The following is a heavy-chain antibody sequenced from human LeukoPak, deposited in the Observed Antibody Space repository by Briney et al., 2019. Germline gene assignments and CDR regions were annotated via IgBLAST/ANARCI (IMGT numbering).Heavy chain of an antibody. Sequence: GGSLRLSCAASGFTVSSNYMSWVRQAPGKGLEWDSVIYSGGSTYYADSVKGRFTISRDNSKNTLYLQMNSLRAEDTAVYYCARAGITMVRGVIEDDYWGQGTLVTVSS. V-gene: IGHV3-66*01. J-gene: IGHJ4*02. CDR2: IYSGGST. D-gene: IGHD3-10*01. CDR1: GFTVSSNY. CDR3: ARAGITMVRGVIEDDY.